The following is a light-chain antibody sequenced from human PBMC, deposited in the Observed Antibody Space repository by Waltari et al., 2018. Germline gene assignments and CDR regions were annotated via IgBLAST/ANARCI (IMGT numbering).Light chain of an antibody. CDR3: QQYRRWPRT. J-gene: IGKJ1*01. CDR2: GAS. V-gene: IGKV3-15*01. Sequence: VVTQSPVTLSLSPGERVTLAFRASGSVDRDVAWYQQKLGQPPRLLIYGASTRVAGIPVRFSGSGSGTDFTLTISSLQSEDFAVYHCQQYRRWPRTFGQGTKVEVK. CDR1: GSVDRD.